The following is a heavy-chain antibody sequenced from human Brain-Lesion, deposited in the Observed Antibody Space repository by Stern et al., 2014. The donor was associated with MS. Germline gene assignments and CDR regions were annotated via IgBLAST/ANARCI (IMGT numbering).Heavy chain of an antibody. V-gene: IGHV3-30*18. CDR2: VSYDGRNN. D-gene: IGHD2/OR15-2a*01. CDR3: AKDPQYLTYFFDH. J-gene: IGHJ5*02. CDR1: GFTFGSCA. Sequence: VHLVESGGGVVQPGRPLRLSCVASGFTFGSCAMHWVRQAPGTGLEWLAGVSYDGRNNYYADLVKGRFTISRDNFPNPVYMQLSSLRPEDTAVFFCAKDPQYLTYFFDHWGQGSLVTVSS.